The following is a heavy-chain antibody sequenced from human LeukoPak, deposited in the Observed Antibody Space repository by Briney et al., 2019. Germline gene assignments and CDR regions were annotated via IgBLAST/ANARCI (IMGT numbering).Heavy chain of an antibody. V-gene: IGHV3-48*03. J-gene: IGHJ5*01. CDR3: ARGWFDF. CDR1: GFTLSNYE. CDR2: ISSSGSPI. Sequence: PGGSLRLSCAASGFTLSNYEMNWVRQSPGKGLEWLSYISSSGSPIFEAGSVKGRFTISRDNVNNLLYLQMNSLRDEDTSVYYCARGWFDFWGQGTLVTVSS.